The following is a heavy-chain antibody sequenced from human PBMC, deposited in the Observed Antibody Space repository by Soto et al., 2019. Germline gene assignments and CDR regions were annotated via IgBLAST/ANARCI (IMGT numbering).Heavy chain of an antibody. CDR1: GFTFSSYA. Sequence: QVQLVESGGGVVQPGRSLRLSCAASGFTFSSYAMHWVRQAPGKGLEWVAVISYDGRTKYDADSVKGRFTIYRDNSKSTLYLQMNSLRAEDTAVYYCARDWATIGFGGQGTLVTVSS. D-gene: IGHD5-12*01. CDR2: ISYDGRTK. J-gene: IGHJ4*02. CDR3: ARDWATIGF. V-gene: IGHV3-30-3*01.